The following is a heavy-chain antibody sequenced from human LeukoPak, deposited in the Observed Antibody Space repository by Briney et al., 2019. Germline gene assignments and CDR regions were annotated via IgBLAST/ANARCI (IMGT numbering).Heavy chain of an antibody. Sequence: GGSLRLSCAASGFTFSNAWMNWVRQAPGKGLEWVGRIKSKTDGGTTDYAAPVKGRFTISRDDSKNTLYLQMNSLKTKDTAVYYCTTAGDYYDSSGYSYYFDYWGQGTLVTVSS. V-gene: IGHV3-15*07. CDR2: IKSKTDGGTT. D-gene: IGHD3-22*01. J-gene: IGHJ4*02. CDR3: TTAGDYYDSSGYSYYFDY. CDR1: GFTFSNAW.